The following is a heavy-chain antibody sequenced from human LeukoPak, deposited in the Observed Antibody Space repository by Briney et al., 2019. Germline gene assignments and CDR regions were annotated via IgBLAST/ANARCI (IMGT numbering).Heavy chain of an antibody. CDR1: GGSISSSSYY. CDR2: IYYSGST. J-gene: IGHJ4*02. CDR3: ASPDYYDSSGLSY. Sequence: PSETLSLTCTVSGGSISSSSYYWGWIRQPPGKGLEWIGSIYYSGSTYYNPSLKSRVTISVDTSKNQFSLKLSSVTAADTAVYYCASPDYYDSSGLSYWGQGTLVTASS. D-gene: IGHD3-22*01. V-gene: IGHV4-39*01.